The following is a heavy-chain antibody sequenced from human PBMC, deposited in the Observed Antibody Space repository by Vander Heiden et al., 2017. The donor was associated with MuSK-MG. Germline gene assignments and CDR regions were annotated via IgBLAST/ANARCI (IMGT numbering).Heavy chain of an antibody. CDR2: IYHSGST. CDR1: GGCISSSHW. Sequence: QVHLQESGPGLVKPSGTLSLTCAVSGGCISSSHWWRWVRQAPGNGLEWIGEIYHSGSTNYNPSLKSRLTISVDKSKNQFSLKVSSETAADTAVYYCARDVSGSGWYEYWGQGTLVTVSS. J-gene: IGHJ4*02. CDR3: ARDVSGSGWYEY. D-gene: IGHD6-19*01. V-gene: IGHV4-4*02.